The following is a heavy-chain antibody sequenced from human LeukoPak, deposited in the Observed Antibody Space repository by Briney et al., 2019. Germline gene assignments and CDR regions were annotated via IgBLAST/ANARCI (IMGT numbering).Heavy chain of an antibody. J-gene: IGHJ6*02. D-gene: IGHD2-2*01. Sequence: PGGSLRLSSAASGFTFSSYSMNWVRQAPGKGLEWVSSISSSSSYIYYADSVKGRFTISRDNAKNSLYLQMNSLRAEDTAVYYCARDCSSTSCYEAYYYGMDVWGQGTTVTVSS. CDR3: ARDCSSTSCYEAYYYGMDV. CDR1: GFTFSSYS. CDR2: ISSSSSYI. V-gene: IGHV3-21*01.